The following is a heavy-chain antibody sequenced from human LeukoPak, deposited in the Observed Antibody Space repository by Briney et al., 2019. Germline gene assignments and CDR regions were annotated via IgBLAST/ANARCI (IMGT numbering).Heavy chain of an antibody. CDR3: ARRHLTSGSIDS. CDR1: GFTVSSSY. CDR2: IYHSGST. Sequence: GGSLRLSCAASGFTVSSSYMSWVRQAPGKGLEWISIIYHSGSTNYADSVKGRFTISRDNSKNTLFLQMNSLRAEDTAVYYCARRHLTSGSIDSWGQGTLVTVAS. J-gene: IGHJ4*02. V-gene: IGHV3-53*01.